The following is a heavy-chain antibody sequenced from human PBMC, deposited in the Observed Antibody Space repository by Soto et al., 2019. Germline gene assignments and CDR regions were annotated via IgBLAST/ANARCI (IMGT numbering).Heavy chain of an antibody. CDR1: GYTFTGYY. CDR2: INPNSGGT. D-gene: IGHD5-18*01. CDR3: ARGTGYSYGSTYYFDY. V-gene: IGHV1-2*02. Sequence: ASLKVSCKASGYTFTGYYMHWVRQAPGQGLEWMGWINPNSGGTNYAQKFQGRVTMTRDTSISTAYMELSRLRSDDTAVYYCARGTGYSYGSTYYFDYWGQGTLVTVSS. J-gene: IGHJ4*02.